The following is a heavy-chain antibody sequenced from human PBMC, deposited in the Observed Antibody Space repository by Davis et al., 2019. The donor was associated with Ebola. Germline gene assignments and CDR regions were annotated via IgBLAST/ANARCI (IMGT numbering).Heavy chain of an antibody. CDR1: GYTFTRYW. J-gene: IGHJ4*02. V-gene: IGHV5-51*01. CDR3: ARAPYYYDVSGFYVDY. D-gene: IGHD3-22*01. CDR2: IDPGDSDT. Sequence: GESLKISCKASGYTFTRYWIVWVRQMPGKGLEWMGIIDPGDSDTRYSPSFLGQVIFSADKSISTAYLQWSSLKASDTATYYCARAPYYYDVSGFYVDYWGRGTLVTVSS.